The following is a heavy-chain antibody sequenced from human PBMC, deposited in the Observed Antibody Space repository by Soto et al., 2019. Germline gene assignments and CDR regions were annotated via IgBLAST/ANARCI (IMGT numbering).Heavy chain of an antibody. CDR1: GGTFSSYA. J-gene: IGHJ6*02. CDR3: ATESYYDFWSGYYPNHHYYYGMDV. CDR2: VIPIFGTA. V-gene: IGHV1-69*13. Sequence: ASVKVSCKASGGTFSSYAISWVRQAPGQGLEWMGGVIPIFGTANYAQKFQGRVTITADESTSTAYMELSSLRSEDTAVYYCATESYYDFWSGYYPNHHYYYGMDVWGQGTTVTVSS. D-gene: IGHD3-3*01.